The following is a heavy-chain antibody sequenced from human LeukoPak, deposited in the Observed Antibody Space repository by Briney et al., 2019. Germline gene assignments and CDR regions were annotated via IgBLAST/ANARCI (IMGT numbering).Heavy chain of an antibody. CDR1: GGTFSSYA. D-gene: IGHD3-10*01. V-gene: IGHV1-69*13. J-gene: IGHJ4*02. Sequence: GASVKVSCKASGGTFSSYAISWVRQAPGQELEWMGGIIPIFGTANYAQKFQGRVTITADESTSTAYMELSSLRSEDTAVYYCARHYYGSGSYGYFDYRGQGTLVTVSS. CDR2: IIPIFGTA. CDR3: ARHYYGSGSYGYFDY.